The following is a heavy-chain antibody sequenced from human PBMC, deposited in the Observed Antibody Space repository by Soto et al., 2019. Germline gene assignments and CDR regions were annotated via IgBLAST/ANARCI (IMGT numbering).Heavy chain of an antibody. D-gene: IGHD3-22*01. Sequence: SGGSLRLSCAASGFTFSSYGMHWVRQAPGKGLEWVAVISYDGSNKYYADSVKGRFTISRDNSKNTLYLQMNSLRAEDTAVYYCAKVTYYYDSSGYNWFDPWGQGTLVTVPQ. CDR1: GFTFSSYG. J-gene: IGHJ5*02. CDR3: AKVTYYYDSSGYNWFDP. CDR2: ISYDGSNK. V-gene: IGHV3-30*18.